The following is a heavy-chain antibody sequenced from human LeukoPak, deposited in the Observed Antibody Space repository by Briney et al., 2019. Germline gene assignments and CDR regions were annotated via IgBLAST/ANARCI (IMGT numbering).Heavy chain of an antibody. V-gene: IGHV5-51*01. D-gene: IGHD3-22*01. Sequence: GESLKISCKGSGYSFTSYWIGWVRQMPGKGLEWMGIIYPGDSDTRYSPSFQGQVTISADKSISTAYLQWSSLEASDTAMYYCARQYYYDSSGYQGSAFDIWGQGTMVTVSS. CDR1: GYSFTSYW. CDR2: IYPGDSDT. CDR3: ARQYYYDSSGYQGSAFDI. J-gene: IGHJ3*02.